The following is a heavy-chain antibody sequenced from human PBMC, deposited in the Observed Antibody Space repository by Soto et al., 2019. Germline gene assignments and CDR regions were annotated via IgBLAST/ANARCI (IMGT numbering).Heavy chain of an antibody. CDR2: IFYAGTT. Sequence: PSETLSLTCIVSGCSVSGYYWSWMRQPPWKGLEWLGYIFYAGTTLYNPSVESRVTISVDTSKNQFSMKLRSVTAADTAVYYCTRHAIIPRLQYGMDVWGQGTTVTVSS. D-gene: IGHD2-2*01. V-gene: IGHV4-59*02. J-gene: IGHJ6*02. CDR3: TRHAIIPRLQYGMDV. CDR1: GCSVSGYY.